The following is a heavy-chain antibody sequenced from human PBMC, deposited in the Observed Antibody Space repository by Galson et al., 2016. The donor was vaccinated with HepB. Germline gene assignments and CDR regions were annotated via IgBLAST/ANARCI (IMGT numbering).Heavy chain of an antibody. V-gene: IGHV3-7*03. CDR1: GFTFSRFW. CDR3: AKYGDEAGWNFHH. D-gene: IGHD6-19*01. CDR2: IKEDRGKT. Sequence: SLRLSCAASGFTFSRFWMNWVRQAPGKGLEWVARIKEDRGKTCYVDSVKGRFTMSRDNVEESVSLQMNSLRAEDTAVYYCAKYGDEAGWNFHHWGQGTLVTVSS. J-gene: IGHJ1*01.